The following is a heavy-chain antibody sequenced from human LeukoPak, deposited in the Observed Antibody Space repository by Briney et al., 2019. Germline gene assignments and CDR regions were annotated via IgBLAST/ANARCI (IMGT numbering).Heavy chain of an antibody. CDR2: FNPDTGAA. J-gene: IGHJ5*02. Sequence: GASVKVSCRASGYTFTGYYIHWVRQAPGQGLEWMGWFNPDTGAANYAQKFQGRVTMTRDTSISTAYLELNRLRSDDTAVYYCAIPLLGYCKGGSCYQFDPWGQGTLVTVSS. CDR1: GYTFTGYY. CDR3: AIPLLGYCKGGSCYQFDP. V-gene: IGHV1-2*02. D-gene: IGHD2-15*01.